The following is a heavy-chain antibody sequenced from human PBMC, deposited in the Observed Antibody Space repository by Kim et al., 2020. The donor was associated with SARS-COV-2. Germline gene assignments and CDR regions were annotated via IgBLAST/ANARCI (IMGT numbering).Heavy chain of an antibody. CDR3: TRAHNIGRWAYYYYYYRDV. Sequence: GGSLRLSCTATGFTFGDYVMSWVRQAPGKGLEWVGFIRSKAYGGTTEYAASVKGRFTISRDDSKSIAYLQMNSLKTEDTAVYYCTRAHNIGRWAYYYYYYRDVWGKGTTVTVSS. J-gene: IGHJ6*03. D-gene: IGHD5-12*01. CDR1: GFTFGDYV. CDR2: IRSKAYGGTT. V-gene: IGHV3-49*04.